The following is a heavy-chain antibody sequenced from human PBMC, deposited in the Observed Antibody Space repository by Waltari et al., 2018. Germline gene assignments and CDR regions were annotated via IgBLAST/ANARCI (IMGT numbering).Heavy chain of an antibody. D-gene: IGHD2-2*01. CDR1: GYTFTDYY. CDR2: VEREDGET. J-gene: IGHJ6*04. CDR3: ATIQPAAPHMDV. Sequence: EVQLVQSGAEVKKPGATVKISCKVSGYTFTDYYMHWEQQAPGKGLEWMDMVEREDGETIDAENVQGRVSITADTSTDTSYMELSSLRSEYTAVYYCATIQPAAPHMDVWGKGTTVTISS. V-gene: IGHV1-69-2*01.